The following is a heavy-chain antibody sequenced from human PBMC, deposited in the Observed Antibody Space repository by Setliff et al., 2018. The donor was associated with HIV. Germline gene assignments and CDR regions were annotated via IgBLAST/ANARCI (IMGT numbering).Heavy chain of an antibody. V-gene: IGHV4-34*01. CDR1: GGPFSGYN. J-gene: IGHJ5*02. CDR3: ARTRSGTYYGEMNWFDP. CDR2: INHSGRI. D-gene: IGHD3-10*01. Sequence: SETLSLTCAVYGGPFSGYNWNWIRQPPGKGLEWIGEINHSGRIDHNPSLKSRVTISVDTSKNRFSLTLRSVTAADTAVYYCARTRSGTYYGEMNWFDPWGQGILVTVSS.